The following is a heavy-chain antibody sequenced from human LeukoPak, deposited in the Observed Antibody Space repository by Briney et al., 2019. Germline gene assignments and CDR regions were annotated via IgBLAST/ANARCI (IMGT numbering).Heavy chain of an antibody. CDR1: GYTFTSYG. D-gene: IGHD2-15*01. J-gene: IGHJ4*02. CDR2: ISAYNGNT. Sequence: ASVKVSCKASGYTFTSYGINWVRQAPGQGREWMGWISAYNGNTKDAQKLQGRVTMTKDTSTRKDYMELRSLRSDDTAVYYCARGWYCSGGSCYFDYWGQGTLVTVSS. CDR3: ARGWYCSGGSCYFDY. V-gene: IGHV1-18*01.